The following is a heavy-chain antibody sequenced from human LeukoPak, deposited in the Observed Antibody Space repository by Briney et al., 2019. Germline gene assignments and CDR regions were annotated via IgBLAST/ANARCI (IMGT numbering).Heavy chain of an antibody. CDR2: INHSGST. J-gene: IGHJ5*02. D-gene: IGHD3-3*01. V-gene: IGHV4-34*01. Sequence: ASETLSLTCAVYGGSFSGYYWSWIRQPPGKGLEWIGEINHSGSTNYNPSLKSRVTISVDTSKNQFSLKLSSVTAADTAVYYCARGKLTNDFWSGYQILDPWGQGTLVTVSS. CDR3: ARGKLTNDFWSGYQILDP. CDR1: GGSFSGYY.